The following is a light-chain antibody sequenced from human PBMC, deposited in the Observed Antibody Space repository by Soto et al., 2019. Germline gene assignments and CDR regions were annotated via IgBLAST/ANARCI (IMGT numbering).Light chain of an antibody. CDR2: EGT. Sequence: QSALTQPASVSGSPGQSVTISCTGTTSDLGSYNLFSWFQQHPGKVPKVMMYEGTKRPSGVSDRFSGSKSDNTASLTIAGLQAEDEGDYYCCSYAGDYMFVFGTGTKVPVL. J-gene: IGLJ1*01. CDR3: CSYAGDYMFV. CDR1: TSDLGSYNL. V-gene: IGLV2-23*01.